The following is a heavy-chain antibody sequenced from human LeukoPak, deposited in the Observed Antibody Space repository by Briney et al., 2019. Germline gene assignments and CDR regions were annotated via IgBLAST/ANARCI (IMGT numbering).Heavy chain of an antibody. CDR1: GFTFSSYG. CDR2: LSDSGGGT. J-gene: IGHJ5*02. D-gene: IGHD3-10*01. CDR3: ATDRPYITSWYGCLTP. Sequence: GGSLRLSCAASGFTFSSYGMTWVRQAPGKGLEWVSTLSDSGGGTYYADSVKGRFTISRDNSRNTLYLQMHSLRGEDTAVYYCATDRPYITSWYGCLTPWGQGTLVTVSS. V-gene: IGHV3-23*01.